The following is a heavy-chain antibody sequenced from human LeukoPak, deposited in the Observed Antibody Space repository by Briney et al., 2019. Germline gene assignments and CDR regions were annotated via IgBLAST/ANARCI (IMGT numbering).Heavy chain of an antibody. CDR3: AKVAAVAGSWDY. Sequence: GGSLRLSCAASGFTFSSYSMNWVRQAPGKGLEWVSAISRSGSNTYYADSVKGRFTISRDSSKNTLYLQMNSLRAEDTAVYYCAKVAAVAGSWDYWGQGTLVTVSS. V-gene: IGHV3-23*01. CDR2: ISRSGSNT. D-gene: IGHD6-19*01. CDR1: GFTFSSYS. J-gene: IGHJ4*02.